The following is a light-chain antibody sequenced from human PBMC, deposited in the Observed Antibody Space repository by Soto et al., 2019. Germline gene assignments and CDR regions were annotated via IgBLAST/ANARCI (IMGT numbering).Light chain of an antibody. J-gene: IGLJ2*01. CDR3: QTWGTGSLV. V-gene: IGLV4-69*01. CDR1: SGHSSYA. CDR2: LNSDGSH. Sequence: QSVLTQSPSASASLGASVKLTCTLSSGHSSYAIAWHQQQPEKGPRYLMKLNSDGSHKKGDGIPDRFSGSSSGAERYLTISSLHSEDEADYYCQTWGTGSLVFGGGTKVTVL.